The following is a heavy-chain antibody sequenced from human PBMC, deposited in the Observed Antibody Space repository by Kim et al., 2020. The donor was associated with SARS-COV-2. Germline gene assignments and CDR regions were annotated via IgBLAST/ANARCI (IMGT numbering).Heavy chain of an antibody. D-gene: IGHD1-26*01. CDR1: GGSFSGYY. CDR3: ARGRGWELPLDY. Sequence: SETLSLTCAVYGGSFSGYYWSWIRQPPGKGLEWIGEINHSGSTNYNPSLKSRVTISVDTSKNQFSLKLSSVTAADTAVYYCARGRGWELPLDYWGQGTLVTVSS. CDR2: INHSGST. J-gene: IGHJ4*02. V-gene: IGHV4-34*01.